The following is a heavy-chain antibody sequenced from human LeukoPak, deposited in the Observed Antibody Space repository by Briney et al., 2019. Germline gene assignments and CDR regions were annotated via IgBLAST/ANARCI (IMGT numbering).Heavy chain of an antibody. CDR2: IRAYNGNT. Sequence: ASVKVSCKASGYTFTSYGISWVRQAPGQGLEWMGWIRAYNGNTNYAQKLQGRVTMTTDTSTSTAYMELRSLRSDDTAVYYCARQSRLLWFGGGTSTYYFDYWGQGTLVTVSS. J-gene: IGHJ4*02. D-gene: IGHD3-10*01. CDR3: ARQSRLLWFGGGTSTYYFDY. V-gene: IGHV1-18*01. CDR1: GYTFTSYG.